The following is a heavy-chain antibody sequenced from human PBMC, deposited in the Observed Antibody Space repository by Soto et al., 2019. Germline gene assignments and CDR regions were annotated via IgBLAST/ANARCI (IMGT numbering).Heavy chain of an antibody. D-gene: IGHD5-18*01. CDR1: GFTFSSYA. CDR2: LSSSGGST. V-gene: IGHV3-23*01. Sequence: GGSLRLSCAASGFTFSSYAMSWVRQAPGRGLEWVSTLSSSGGSTYYADSVKGRFTISRDNSKNTLYLQMDSLRAEDTAVYYCAREDPRVDAATVNYYGMDVWGQGTTVTVSS. J-gene: IGHJ6*02. CDR3: AREDPRVDAATVNYYGMDV.